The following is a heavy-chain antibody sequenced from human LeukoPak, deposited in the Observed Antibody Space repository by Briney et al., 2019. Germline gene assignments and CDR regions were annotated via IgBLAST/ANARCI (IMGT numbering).Heavy chain of an antibody. CDR3: TRDTGCSGGTCYSFYDY. CDR1: GFAFSTYW. D-gene: IGHD2-15*01. J-gene: IGHJ4*02. Sequence: GGSLRLSCAASGFAFSTYWMTWVRLAPGKGLEWVANIKQDGSDKYYVDSVRGRFTISRDNAKNSLYLQMNSLRDEDTAVYYCTRDTGCSGGTCYSFYDYWGQGTLVTASS. CDR2: IKQDGSDK. V-gene: IGHV3-7*01.